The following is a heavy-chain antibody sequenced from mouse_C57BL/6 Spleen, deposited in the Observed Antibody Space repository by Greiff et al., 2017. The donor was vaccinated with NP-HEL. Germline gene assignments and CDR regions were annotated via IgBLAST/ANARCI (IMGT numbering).Heavy chain of an antibody. CDR1: GYAFSSSW. V-gene: IGHV1-82*01. CDR3: ARGECDY. CDR2: IYPGDGDT. Sequence: VQLQQSGPELVKPGASVKISCKASGYAFSSSWMNWVKQRPGKGLEWIGRIYPGDGDTNYNGKFKGKATLTADKSSSTAYMQLISLTSEDSAVYFCARGECDYWGQGTTLTVSS. J-gene: IGHJ2*01.